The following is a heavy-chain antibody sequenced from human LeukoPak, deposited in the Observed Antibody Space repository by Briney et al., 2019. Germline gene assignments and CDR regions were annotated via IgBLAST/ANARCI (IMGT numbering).Heavy chain of an antibody. Sequence: LETLSLTCTVSGGAISGYYWSWIRQPAGKGLEWIGRVYIRGSTNYNTSLKRRVPMSVDTSKNQFSPKLSSVTAADTAVYYCARNQLEYYYDSSGYPKWFDPWGQGTLVTVSS. D-gene: IGHD3-22*01. CDR2: VYIRGST. V-gene: IGHV4-4*07. CDR3: ARNQLEYYYDSSGYPKWFDP. J-gene: IGHJ5*02. CDR1: GGAISGYY.